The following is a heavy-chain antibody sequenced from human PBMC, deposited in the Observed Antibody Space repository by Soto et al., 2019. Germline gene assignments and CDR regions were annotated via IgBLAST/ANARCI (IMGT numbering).Heavy chain of an antibody. V-gene: IGHV4-30-2*01. CDR3: ARVYPVTEGMDV. D-gene: IGHD4-4*01. CDR2: IYHSGST. CDR1: GGSISSGGYS. J-gene: IGHJ6*02. Sequence: QLQLQESGSGLVKPSQTLSLTCAVSGGSISSGGYSWSWIRQPPGKGLELIGYIYHSGSTYYNPSLKRRATTSVDRSKNQFSLKLSSVTAADTAVYYCARVYPVTEGMDVWGQGTTGTVSS.